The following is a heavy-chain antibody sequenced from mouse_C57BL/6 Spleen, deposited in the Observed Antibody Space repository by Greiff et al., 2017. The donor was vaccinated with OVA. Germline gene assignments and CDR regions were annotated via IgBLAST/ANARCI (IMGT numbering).Heavy chain of an antibody. CDR2: IYPGSGNT. D-gene: IGHD2-3*01. J-gene: IGHJ3*01. CDR3: ARSIYDGYTFAY. Sequence: QVQLQQSGPELVKPGASVKISCKASGYSFTSYYIHWVKQRPGQGLEWIGWIYPGSGNTKYNEKFKGKATLTADTSSSTAYMQLSSLTSEDSAVYYCARSIYDGYTFAYWGQGTLVTVSA. CDR1: GYSFTSYY. V-gene: IGHV1-66*01.